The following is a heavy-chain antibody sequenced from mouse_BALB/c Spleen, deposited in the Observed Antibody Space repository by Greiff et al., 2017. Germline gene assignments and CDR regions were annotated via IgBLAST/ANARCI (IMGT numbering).Heavy chain of an antibody. Sequence: VQLQQSGPELVRPGESVKISCKGSGYTFTDYAMHWVKQSHAKSLEWIGVISIYYDNTNYNQKFKGKATMTVDKSSSTAYMELARLTSEDSTIYYCARSGDGYSAWFAYRGHETLVTVSA. J-gene: IGHJ3*01. V-gene: IGHV1-67*01. CDR3: ARSGDGYSAWFAY. CDR2: ISIYYDNT. D-gene: IGHD2-3*01. CDR1: GYTFTDYA.